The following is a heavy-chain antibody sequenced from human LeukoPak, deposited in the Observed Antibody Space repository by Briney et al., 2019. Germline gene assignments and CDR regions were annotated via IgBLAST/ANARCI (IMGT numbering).Heavy chain of an antibody. Sequence: SETLSLTCTVSGGSITTYYWSWIRQPPGEGLEYIGQIHFSGSANYNPSLESRAAMSLDASKCQCSLKVSSVTAAETVIYYCARDIRVVGATHYFDYGGQGSLVTVSS. CDR3: ARDIRVVGATHYFDY. D-gene: IGHD1-26*01. V-gene: IGHV4-59*01. CDR2: IHFSGSA. CDR1: GGSITTYY. J-gene: IGHJ4*02.